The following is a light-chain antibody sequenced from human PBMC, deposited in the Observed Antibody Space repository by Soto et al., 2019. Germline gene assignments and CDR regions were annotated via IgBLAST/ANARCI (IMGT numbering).Light chain of an antibody. CDR2: GAS. CDR3: LQYNDWPPNT. Sequence: EIVMTQSPATLSVSLGERVTLSCRASQSVGGNLAWYQPTPGRAPRLLIYGASTRAPDTPARFSGGGFGTEFALTISSLQFDDFAIYYCLQYNDWPPNTFGGGTKVEIK. CDR1: QSVGGN. V-gene: IGKV3-15*01. J-gene: IGKJ4*01.